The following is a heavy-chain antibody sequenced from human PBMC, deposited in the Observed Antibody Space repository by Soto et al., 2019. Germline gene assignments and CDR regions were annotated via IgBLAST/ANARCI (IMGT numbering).Heavy chain of an antibody. CDR3: ARGRGYSYGLDP. Sequence: SETLSLTCTVSGGSISSGDYYWSWIRQPPGEGLEWIGYISYSGSTYYNPSLKSRVTISVDTSKNQFSLRLSSVTAADTAVYYCARGRGYSYGLDPWGQGTLVTVSS. CDR2: ISYSGST. D-gene: IGHD5-18*01. J-gene: IGHJ5*02. V-gene: IGHV4-30-4*01. CDR1: GGSISSGDYY.